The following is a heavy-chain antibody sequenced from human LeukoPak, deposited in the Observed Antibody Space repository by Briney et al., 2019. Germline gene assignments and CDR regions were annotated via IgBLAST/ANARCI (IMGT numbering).Heavy chain of an antibody. V-gene: IGHV1-69*04. D-gene: IGHD2-15*01. Sequence: SVKVSCKASGGTFSSYVISWVRQAPGQGLEWMGRIIPILGIANYAQKFQGRVTITADKSTSTAYMELSSLRSEDTAVYYCARGKVVAATTGNWFDPWGQGTLVTVSS. J-gene: IGHJ5*02. CDR2: IIPILGIA. CDR1: GGTFSSYV. CDR3: ARGKVVAATTGNWFDP.